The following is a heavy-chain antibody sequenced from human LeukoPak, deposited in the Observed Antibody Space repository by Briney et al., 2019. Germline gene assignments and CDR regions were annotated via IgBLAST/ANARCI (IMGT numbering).Heavy chain of an antibody. V-gene: IGHV4-39*02. J-gene: IGHJ4*02. CDR3: ARDGGYCSGGSCYPFDY. D-gene: IGHD2-15*01. Sequence: SETLSLTCTVSGGSISSSYYWGWIRQPPGKGLEWIGSIYYSGSTYYNPSLKSRVTISVDTSKNQFSLKLSSVTAADTAVYYCARDGGYCSGGSCYPFDYWGQGTLVTVSS. CDR2: IYYSGST. CDR1: GGSISSSYY.